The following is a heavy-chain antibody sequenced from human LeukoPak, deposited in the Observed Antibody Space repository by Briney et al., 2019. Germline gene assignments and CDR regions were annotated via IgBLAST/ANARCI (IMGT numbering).Heavy chain of an antibody. CDR1: GFTFSSYA. J-gene: IGHJ6*02. Sequence: PGGSLRLSCAASGFTFSSYAMHWVRQAPGKGLEWVAVISYDGSNKYYADSVKGRFTISRDNSKNTLYLQMNSLRAEDTAVYYCARINYGGNSFGSYYYYGMDVWGQGTTVTVSS. V-gene: IGHV3-30-3*01. CDR3: ARINYGGNSFGSYYYYGMDV. CDR2: ISYDGSNK. D-gene: IGHD4-23*01.